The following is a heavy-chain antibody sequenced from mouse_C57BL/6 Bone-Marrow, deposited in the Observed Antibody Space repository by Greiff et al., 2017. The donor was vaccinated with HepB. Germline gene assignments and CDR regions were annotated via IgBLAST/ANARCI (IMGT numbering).Heavy chain of an antibody. CDR3: ARDGVLDV. Sequence: EVKLVESEGGLVQPGSSMKLSCTASGFTFSDYYMAWVRQVPEKGLEWVANINYDGSSTYYLDSLKSRFIISRDNAKNILYLQMSSLKSEYTATYYCARDGVLDVWGTGTTVTVSS. CDR1: GFTFSDYY. CDR2: INYDGSST. V-gene: IGHV5-16*01. J-gene: IGHJ1*03.